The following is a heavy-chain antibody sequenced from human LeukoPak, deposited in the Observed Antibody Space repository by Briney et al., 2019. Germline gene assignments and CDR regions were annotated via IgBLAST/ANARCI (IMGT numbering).Heavy chain of an antibody. CDR2: ISWNSGSI. J-gene: IGHJ4*02. V-gene: IGHV3-9*01. CDR3: AKDMGYGSSPAH. CDR1: GFTFDDYA. Sequence: GGPLRLSCAASGFTFDDYAMHWVRQAPGKGLEWVSGISWNSGSIGYADSVKGRFTISRDNAKNSLYLQMNSLRAEDTALYYCAKDMGYGSSPAHWGQGTLVTVSS. D-gene: IGHD6-6*01.